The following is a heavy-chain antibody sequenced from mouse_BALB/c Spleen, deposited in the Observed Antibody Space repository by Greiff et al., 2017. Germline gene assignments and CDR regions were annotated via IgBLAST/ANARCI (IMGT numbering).Heavy chain of an antibody. J-gene: IGHJ2*01. CDR1: GYTFTSYW. CDR3: AREDDY. Sequence: VQLQQPGAELVKPGASVKLSCKASGYTFTSYWMHWVKQRPGQGLEWIGEIDPSDSYTNYNQKFKGKATLTVDKSSSTAYMQLSSLTSEDSAVYYCAREDDYWGQGTTLTVSS. V-gene: IGHV1-69*02. CDR2: IDPSDSYT.